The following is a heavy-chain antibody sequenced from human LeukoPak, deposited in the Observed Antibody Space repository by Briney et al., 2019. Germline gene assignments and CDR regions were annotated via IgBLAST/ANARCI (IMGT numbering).Heavy chain of an antibody. Sequence: SETLSLTCTVSGGSISSCYWSWIRQPPGKGLEWIGYIYYSGSTNYNPSLKSRVTILVDTSKNQFSLKFSSVTAADTAVYYCASGGPDYGDYELGYWGQGTLVTVSS. CDR2: IYYSGST. V-gene: IGHV4-59*01. CDR3: ASGGPDYGDYELGY. J-gene: IGHJ4*02. D-gene: IGHD4-17*01. CDR1: GGSISSCY.